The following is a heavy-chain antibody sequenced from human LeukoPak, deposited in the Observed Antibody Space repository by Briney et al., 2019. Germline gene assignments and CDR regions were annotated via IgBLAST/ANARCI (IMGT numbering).Heavy chain of an antibody. CDR3: ARGSTLIRGFDY. J-gene: IGHJ4*02. Sequence: KPSETLSLTCTVSGGSISSGDYYWNWIRQHPEKSLEWIGYIFYSGSAYYNPSLKSRVTISVDTSKNQFSLKLSSVTAADTAVYYCARGSTLIRGFDYWGQGTLLTVSS. CDR2: IFYSGSA. CDR1: GGSISSGDYY. V-gene: IGHV4-31*03. D-gene: IGHD3-10*01.